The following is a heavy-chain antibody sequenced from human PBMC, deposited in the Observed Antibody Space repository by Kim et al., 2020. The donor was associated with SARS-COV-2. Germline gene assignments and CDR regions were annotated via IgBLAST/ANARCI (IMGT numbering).Heavy chain of an antibody. J-gene: IGHJ5*02. V-gene: IGHV3-21*01. D-gene: IGHD6-13*01. CDR2: ISSCSSYI. CDR3: ARDKEMRWPKNWFDP. CDR1: GFTFSSYS. Sequence: GGSLRLSCAASGFTFSSYSMNWVRQAPGKGLEWVSSISSCSSYIYYADSVKGQFTISRDNAKNSLYLQMNSLRAEDTAVYYCARDKEMRWPKNWFDPWGQGTLVTVSS.